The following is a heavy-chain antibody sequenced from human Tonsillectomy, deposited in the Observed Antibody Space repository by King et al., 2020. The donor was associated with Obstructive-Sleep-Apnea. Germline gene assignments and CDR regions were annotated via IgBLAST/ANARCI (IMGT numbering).Heavy chain of an antibody. D-gene: IGHD3-3*01. CDR3: AKDMSGGYYDFWSGYYRSPLLVY. V-gene: IGHV3-30*02. CDR2: IRYDGSNK. J-gene: IGHJ4*02. CDR1: GFTFSSYG. Sequence: VQLVESGGGVVQPGRSLRLSCAASGFTFSSYGMHWVRQAPGKGLEWVAFIRYDGSNKYYADSVKGRFTISRDNSKNTLYLQMNSLRAEDTAVYYCAKDMSGGYYDFWSGYYRSPLLVYWGQGTLVTVSS.